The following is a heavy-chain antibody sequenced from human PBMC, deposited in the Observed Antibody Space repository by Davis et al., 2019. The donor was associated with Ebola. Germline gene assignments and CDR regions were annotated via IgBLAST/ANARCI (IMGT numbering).Heavy chain of an antibody. CDR1: GYTFTSYG. D-gene: IGHD3-22*01. Sequence: ASVKVSCKASGYTFTSYGISWVRQAPGQGLEWMGWISAYNGDTNYAQKLQGRVTMTTDTSTSTAYMELRSLRSDDTAVYYCARVITMIVAGSWFDPWGQGTLVTVSS. V-gene: IGHV1-18*01. J-gene: IGHJ5*02. CDR2: ISAYNGDT. CDR3: ARVITMIVAGSWFDP.